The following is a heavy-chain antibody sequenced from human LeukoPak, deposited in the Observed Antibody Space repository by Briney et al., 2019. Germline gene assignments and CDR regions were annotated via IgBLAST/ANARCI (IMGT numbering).Heavy chain of an antibody. CDR3: ARGSAAMDDSFDI. V-gene: IGHV3-21*01. J-gene: IGHJ3*02. D-gene: IGHD5-18*01. Sequence: NPGGSLRLSCAASGFTFSSYSMNWVRQALGKGLEWVSSISSSSSYIYYADSVKGRFTISRDNAKNSLYLQMNSLRAEDTAVYYCARGSAAMDDSFDIWGQGTMVTVSS. CDR2: ISSSSSYI. CDR1: GFTFSSYS.